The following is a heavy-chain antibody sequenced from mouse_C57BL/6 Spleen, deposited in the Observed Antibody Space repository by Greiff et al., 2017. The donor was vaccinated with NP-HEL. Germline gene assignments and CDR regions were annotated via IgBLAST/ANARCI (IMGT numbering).Heavy chain of an antibody. J-gene: IGHJ3*01. D-gene: IGHD4-1*01. CDR2: IDPSDSYT. Sequence: QVQLQQPGAELVKPGASVKLSCKASGYTFTSYWMQWVKQRPGQGLEWIGEIDPSDSYTNYNQKFKGKATLTVDTSSSTAYMQLSSLTSEDSAVYYCARRWDRRFAYWGQGTLVTVSA. CDR3: ARRWDRRFAY. CDR1: GYTFTSYW. V-gene: IGHV1-50*01.